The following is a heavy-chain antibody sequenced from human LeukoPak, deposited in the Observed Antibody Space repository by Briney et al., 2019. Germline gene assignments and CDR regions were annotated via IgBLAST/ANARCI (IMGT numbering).Heavy chain of an antibody. Sequence: GASVKVSCKASGGTFSSYAISWVRQAPGQGLEWMGGIIPIFGTANYAQKFQGRVTITTDESTSTAYMELSSLRSEDTAVYYCAGGGSSITGTTLQANDDAFDIWGQGTMVTVSS. CDR2: IIPIFGTA. CDR1: GGTFSSYA. V-gene: IGHV1-69*05. CDR3: AGGGSSITGTTLQANDDAFDI. D-gene: IGHD1-7*01. J-gene: IGHJ3*02.